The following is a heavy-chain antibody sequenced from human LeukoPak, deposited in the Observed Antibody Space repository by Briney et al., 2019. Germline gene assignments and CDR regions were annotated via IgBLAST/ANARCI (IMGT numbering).Heavy chain of an antibody. D-gene: IGHD4-17*01. V-gene: IGHV1-2*02. CDR3: ARVYGDYGDYYYYYGMDV. Sequence: ASVKVSCKASGYTFTGYYMHRVRQAPGQGLEWMGWINANSGGTNYAQKFQGRVTMTRDTSISTAYMELSRLRSDDTAVYYCARVYGDYGDYYYYYGMDVWGQGTTVTVSS. CDR1: GYTFTGYY. J-gene: IGHJ6*02. CDR2: INANSGGT.